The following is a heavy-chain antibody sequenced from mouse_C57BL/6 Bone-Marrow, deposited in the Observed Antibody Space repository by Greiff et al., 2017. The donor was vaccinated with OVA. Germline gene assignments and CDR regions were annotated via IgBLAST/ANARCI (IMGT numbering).Heavy chain of an antibody. CDR1: GYTFTRYC. CDR2: IYPRSGNT. D-gene: IGHD1-1*01. Sequence: QVQLQQSGAELARPGASVKLSCKASGYTFTRYCISWVKQRTGQGLEWIGEIYPRSGNTYYNEKFKGKATLTVDKSSSTAYMELRSLTSEDSAVYFCARYTTVAPYYFDDWGQGTTLTVSS. J-gene: IGHJ2*01. CDR3: ARYTTVAPYYFDD. V-gene: IGHV1-81*01.